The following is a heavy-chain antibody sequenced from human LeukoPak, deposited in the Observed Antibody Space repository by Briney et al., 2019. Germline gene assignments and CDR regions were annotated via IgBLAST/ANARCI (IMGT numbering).Heavy chain of an antibody. CDR3: ARGGYDFWSGYYFWFDP. CDR1: GYTLTNYA. CDR2: INTNTGNP. V-gene: IGHV7-4-1*02. D-gene: IGHD3-3*01. Sequence: ASVKVSCKASGYTLTNYAMNWVRQAPGQGLEWMGWINTNTGNPTYAQGFTGRFVFSLDTSVSTAYLQISSLKAEDTAVYYCARGGYDFWSGYYFWFDPWGQGTLVTVSS. J-gene: IGHJ5*02.